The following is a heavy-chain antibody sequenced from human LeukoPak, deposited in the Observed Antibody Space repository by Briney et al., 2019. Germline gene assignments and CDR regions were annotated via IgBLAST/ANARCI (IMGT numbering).Heavy chain of an antibody. V-gene: IGHV3-23*01. CDR2: ISGSGGRT. CDR1: GFTLSSYA. Sequence: GGSLRLSCAASGFTLSSYAMSWVRQAPGKGLEWVSAISGSGGRTYYADSVKGRLTISRDNSKNKLYVQMNSLRAEDAAVYYCAKDRGDILTGYYYDYWGQGTLVTVSS. J-gene: IGHJ4*02. D-gene: IGHD3-9*01. CDR3: AKDRGDILTGYYYDY.